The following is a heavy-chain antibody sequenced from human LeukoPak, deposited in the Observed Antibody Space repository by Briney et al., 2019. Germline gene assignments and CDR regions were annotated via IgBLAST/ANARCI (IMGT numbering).Heavy chain of an antibody. D-gene: IGHD3-22*01. CDR1: GGTFSSNA. CDR3: ARILDSSGYYLDY. V-gene: IGHV1-69*05. J-gene: IGHJ4*02. CDR2: TIPIFGTA. Sequence: SVKVSCKASGGTFSSNAISWVRQAPGQGLEWMGRTIPIFGTANYAQKFQGRVTITTDESTSTAYMELSSLRSEDTAVYYCARILDSSGYYLDYWGQGTLVTVSS.